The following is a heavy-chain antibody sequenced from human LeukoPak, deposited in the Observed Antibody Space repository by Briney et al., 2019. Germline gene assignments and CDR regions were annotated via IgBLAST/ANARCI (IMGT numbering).Heavy chain of an antibody. CDR3: ARDIGLRKAAPPGWFDP. V-gene: IGHV3-7*01. Sequence: GGSLRLSCAASGFTFSSYWMSWVRQAPGKGLEWVANIKQDGSEKYYVDSVKGRFTISRDNANNSLYLQMNSLRADDTAVYYCARDIGLRKAAPPGWFDPWGQGAVVTISS. J-gene: IGHJ5*02. CDR1: GFTFSSYW. CDR2: IKQDGSEK. D-gene: IGHD6-6*01.